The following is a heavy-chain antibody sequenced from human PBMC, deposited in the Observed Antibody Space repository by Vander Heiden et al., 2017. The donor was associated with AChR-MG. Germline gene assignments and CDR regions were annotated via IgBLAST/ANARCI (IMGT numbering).Heavy chain of an antibody. V-gene: IGHV3-23*01. CDR1: GFTFTSYA. J-gene: IGHJ4*02. Sequence: EVQLLESGGGLVQPGGSLRPPCAASGFTFTSYAMSWVRQAPGKGLEWLSAISGSGGTTYHADSVKGRFTISRDNSKNTLYLQMNSLRAEDTAVYYCGKWENESPANWGQGTLVTVSS. CDR2: ISGSGGTT. D-gene: IGHD1-1*01. CDR3: GKWENESPAN.